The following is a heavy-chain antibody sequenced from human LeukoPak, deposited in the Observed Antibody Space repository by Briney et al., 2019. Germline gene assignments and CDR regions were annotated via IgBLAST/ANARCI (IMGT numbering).Heavy chain of an antibody. J-gene: IGHJ4*02. Sequence: ASVKVSCKVSGYTLTELSMHWVRQAPGKGLEWMGGFDPEDGETIYAQKFQGRVTMTEDTSTATAYMELSSLRSEDTAVYYCATSQELLYYFDYWGQGTLVTVSS. CDR1: GYTLTELS. D-gene: IGHD1-7*01. CDR2: FDPEDGET. V-gene: IGHV1-24*01. CDR3: ATSQELLYYFDY.